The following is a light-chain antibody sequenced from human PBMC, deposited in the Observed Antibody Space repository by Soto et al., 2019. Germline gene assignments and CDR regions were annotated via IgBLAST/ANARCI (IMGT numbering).Light chain of an antibody. J-gene: IGLJ1*01. V-gene: IGLV1-51*01. CDR1: TSNIGNNH. CDR3: ATWDGKV. Sequence: QSVLTQPPSVSAAPGQKVTISCSGTTSNIGNNHVSWYQQLPGTAPKLLIYDNNKGPSGIPDRFSGSKSGTSATLGITGLQAGDESDYYCATWDGKVFGAGTKLTVL. CDR2: DNN.